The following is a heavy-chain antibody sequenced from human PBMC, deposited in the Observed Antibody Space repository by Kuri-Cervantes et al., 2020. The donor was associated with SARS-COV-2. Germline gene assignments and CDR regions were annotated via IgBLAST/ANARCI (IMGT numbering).Heavy chain of an antibody. Sequence: GGSLRLSCAASGFTFSSYAMHWVRQAPGKGLEYVSAISSNGGSTYYAYSVKGRFTISRDNSKNTLYLQMGSLRAEDMAVYYCAREGHYDFWSGPFDYWGQGTLVTVSS. CDR3: AREGHYDFWSGPFDY. J-gene: IGHJ4*02. D-gene: IGHD3-3*01. CDR1: GFTFSSYA. V-gene: IGHV3-64*01. CDR2: ISSNGGST.